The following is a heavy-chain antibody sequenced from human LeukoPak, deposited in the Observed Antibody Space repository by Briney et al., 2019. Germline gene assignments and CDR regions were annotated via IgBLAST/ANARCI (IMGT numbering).Heavy chain of an antibody. Sequence: SQTLSLTCAISGDSVSSNSVAWNWIRQSPSRGLEWLGKTYYRSKWYNDYAVSVKSRITINSDTSKNEFSLQLNSVTPEDTAVYYCARSRGAVDYWGQGTLVTVSP. CDR3: ARSRGAVDY. CDR1: GDSVSSNSVA. D-gene: IGHD1-26*01. J-gene: IGHJ4*02. CDR2: TYYRSKWYN. V-gene: IGHV6-1*01.